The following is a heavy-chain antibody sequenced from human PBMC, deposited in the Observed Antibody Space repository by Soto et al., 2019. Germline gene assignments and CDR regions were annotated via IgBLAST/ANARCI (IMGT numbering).Heavy chain of an antibody. Sequence: SETLSITCTVSGASVSTDSYYWSWIRQPPGKGLEYIVYIYYSGSTDYNPSLKSRVTTSLDTSKNQLSLILRSVTAADTAVYYCARLNRLAPVATYHYHSMDVWSQGTTVTVSS. CDR2: IYYSGST. CDR1: GASVSTDSYY. V-gene: IGHV4-61*01. CDR3: ARLNRLAPVATYHYHSMDV. D-gene: IGHD5-12*01. J-gene: IGHJ6*02.